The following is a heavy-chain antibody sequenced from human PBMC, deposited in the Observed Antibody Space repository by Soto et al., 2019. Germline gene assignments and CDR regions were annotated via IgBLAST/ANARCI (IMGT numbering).Heavy chain of an antibody. J-gene: IGHJ4*02. CDR2: ITAAGTST. CDR1: GFTFSTYW. Sequence: TGGSLRLSCAASGFTFSTYWMHWVRQAPGEGLVWLSRITAAGTSTSSADSVKGRFTISRDNAKNTLYLQMNSLRAEDTAMYYCARGDSAYFDYCGEGILVTVSS. D-gene: IGHD4-4*01. CDR3: ARGDSAYFDY. V-gene: IGHV3-74*01.